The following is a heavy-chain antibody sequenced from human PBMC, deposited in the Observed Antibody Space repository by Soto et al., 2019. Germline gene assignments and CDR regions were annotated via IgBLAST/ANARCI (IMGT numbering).Heavy chain of an antibody. CDR2: IYFSGST. D-gene: IGHD6-13*01. J-gene: IGHJ4*02. CDR3: ARHWGTGAAGTRYN. Sequence: SETLSLTCSVSGGSISSRESYWGWIRQPPGKGLEWIGTIYFSGSTYYNPSLKSRVTMSVDTSKNQFSLKLSSVTAADTAVYYCARHWGTGAAGTRYNWGQGTLVTVS. CDR1: GGSISSRESY. V-gene: IGHV4-39*01.